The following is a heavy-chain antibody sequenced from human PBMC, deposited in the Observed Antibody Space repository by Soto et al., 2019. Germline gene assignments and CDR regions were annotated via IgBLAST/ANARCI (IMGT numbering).Heavy chain of an antibody. CDR2: INHSGST. D-gene: IGHD2-21*01. V-gene: IGHV4-34*01. J-gene: IGHJ5*02. CDR1: GGSFSGYY. CDR3: ARFFYSPGLRRNWFYP. Sequence: PSETLSLTCAVYGGSFSGYYWSWIRQPPGKGLEWIGEINHSGSTNYNPSLKSRVTISVDTSKNQFSLKLSSVTAADTAVYYCARFFYSPGLRRNWFYPCGQGTLVPVSS.